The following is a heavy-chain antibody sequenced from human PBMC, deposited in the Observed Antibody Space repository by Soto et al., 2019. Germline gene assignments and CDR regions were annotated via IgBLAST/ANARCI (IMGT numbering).Heavy chain of an antibody. CDR2: IYPGDSDT. V-gene: IGHV5-51*01. CDR3: AFHIKTSANYYFYTVV. D-gene: IGHD1-20*01. Sequence: PGESLKISCKGCGYSFTSYWIGWVRQMPGKGLEWMGIIYPGDSDTRYSPSFQGQVTISADKSISTAYLQWSSLKASDTAMYYCAFHIKTSANYYFYTVVLGEGTTVP. J-gene: IGHJ6*03. CDR1: GYSFTSYW.